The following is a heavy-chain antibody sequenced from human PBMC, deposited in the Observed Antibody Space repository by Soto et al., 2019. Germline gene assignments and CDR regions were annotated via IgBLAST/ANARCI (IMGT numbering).Heavy chain of an antibody. CDR3: AREASTVALNWFDP. CDR1: GGSISSGGYY. CDR2: IYYSGST. D-gene: IGHD4-17*01. J-gene: IGHJ5*02. V-gene: IGHV4-31*03. Sequence: QVQLQESGPGLVKPSQTLSLTCTVSGGSISSGGYYWSWIRQHPGKGLEWIGYIYYSGSTYYNPSLKSRVTISVDTSKNQFSLKLSSVTAADTAVYYCAREASTVALNWFDPWGQGTLVTVSS.